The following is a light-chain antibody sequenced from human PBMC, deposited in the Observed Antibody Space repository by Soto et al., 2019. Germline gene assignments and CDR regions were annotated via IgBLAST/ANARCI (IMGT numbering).Light chain of an antibody. CDR1: QTITTF. CDR2: DAS. CDR3: QQTSSTPPT. Sequence: DIQLTQSPSSLSASVGDRVTITCRASQTITTFLHWYRQTPGKAPDLLVYDASSLQSGVSSRFSGSGSGTDFTLTISSLQPEDFATFYCQQTSSTPPTFGQGTTLEIK. J-gene: IGKJ2*01. V-gene: IGKV1-39*01.